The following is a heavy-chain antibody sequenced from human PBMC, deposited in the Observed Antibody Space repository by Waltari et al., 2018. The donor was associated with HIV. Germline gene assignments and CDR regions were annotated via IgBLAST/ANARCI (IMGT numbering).Heavy chain of an antibody. Sequence: EVQVVESGGNLVETGGSLRLSCAPSGFMFMLFWMPWIRQAPGKGLEWVANINPDGSDTNYVDSVKGRFTISRDNAQSSLILQMNSLTVEDTAMYYCARGHNSAFDLWGQGTLVTVSS. J-gene: IGHJ3*01. V-gene: IGHV3-7*01. D-gene: IGHD1-20*01. CDR1: GFMFMLFW. CDR2: INPDGSDT. CDR3: ARGHNSAFDL.